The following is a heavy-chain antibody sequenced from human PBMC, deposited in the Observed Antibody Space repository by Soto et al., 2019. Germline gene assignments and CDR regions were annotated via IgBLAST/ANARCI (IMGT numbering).Heavy chain of an antibody. V-gene: IGHV3-66*01. Sequence: GGSLRLSCAASGFTVSSNYMSWVRQAPGKGLEWVSVIYSGGNTYYADSVKGRFTISRDNSKNMLYLQMNSLRVEDTAVYYCAREVRVRGFAFDIWGQGTMVTVSA. D-gene: IGHD3-3*01. CDR1: GFTVSSNY. CDR3: AREVRVRGFAFDI. J-gene: IGHJ3*02. CDR2: IYSGGNT.